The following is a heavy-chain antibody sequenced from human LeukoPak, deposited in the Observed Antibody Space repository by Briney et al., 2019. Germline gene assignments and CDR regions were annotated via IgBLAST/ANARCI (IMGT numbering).Heavy chain of an antibody. Sequence: SSETLSLTCTVSGGSISSSSYYWGWIRQPPGKGLEWIGSIYYSGSTYYNPSLKSRVTISVDTSKNQFSLKLSSVTAADTAVYYCAREESRDAFDIWGQGTMVTVSS. J-gene: IGHJ3*02. CDR3: AREESRDAFDI. CDR1: GGSISSSSYY. V-gene: IGHV4-39*07. CDR2: IYYSGST.